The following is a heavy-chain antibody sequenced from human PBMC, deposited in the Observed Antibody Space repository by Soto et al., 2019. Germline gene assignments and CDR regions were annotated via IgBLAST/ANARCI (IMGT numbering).Heavy chain of an antibody. D-gene: IGHD2-15*01. V-gene: IGHV4-31*03. CDR1: GGSISSGGYY. CDR3: ASQLGYCRGGSCHVTPTDPFYY. J-gene: IGHJ4*02. Sequence: QVQLQESGPGLVKPSQTLSLTCTVSGGSISSGGYYWSWIRQHPGKGLEWIGYIYYSGSTYYNPSLKSRVTISVATSKNQFSLKLISVTAADTAVYYCASQLGYCRGGSCHVTPTDPFYYWGQGTLVTVSS. CDR2: IYYSGST.